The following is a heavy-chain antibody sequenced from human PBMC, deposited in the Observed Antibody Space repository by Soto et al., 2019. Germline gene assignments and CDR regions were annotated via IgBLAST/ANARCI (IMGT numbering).Heavy chain of an antibody. J-gene: IGHJ5*02. CDR1: GGSITSGGYY. D-gene: IGHD2-15*01. V-gene: IGHV4-31*03. Sequence: TLSLTCTVAGGSITSGGYYWSWIRQHPGKGLEWIGYIYYSGSTYYNPSLKSRVTISVDTSKNQFSLKLRSVTAADTAVYYCARRVVVAATPVIWFDPCGKGTLVTVSS. CDR3: ARRVVVAATPVIWFDP. CDR2: IYYSGST.